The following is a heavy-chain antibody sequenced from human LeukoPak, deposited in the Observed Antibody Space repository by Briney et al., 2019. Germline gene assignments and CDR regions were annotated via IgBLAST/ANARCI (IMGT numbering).Heavy chain of an antibody. Sequence: GGSLRLSCAASGFTFSSYSMNWVRQAPGKGLEWVSSISSSSSYIYYADSVKGRFTISRDNAKNSLYLQMNSLRAEDTAVYYCARAIYDSSGYLQAIYYFDYWGQGTLVTVSS. CDR1: GFTFSSYS. CDR3: ARAIYDSSGYLQAIYYFDY. D-gene: IGHD3-22*01. V-gene: IGHV3-21*01. J-gene: IGHJ4*02. CDR2: ISSSSSYI.